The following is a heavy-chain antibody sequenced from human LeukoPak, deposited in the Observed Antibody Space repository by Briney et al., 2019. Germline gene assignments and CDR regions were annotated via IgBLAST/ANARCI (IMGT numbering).Heavy chain of an antibody. V-gene: IGHV4-39*01. J-gene: IGHJ4*02. CDR3: ARYRGGTPEY. D-gene: IGHD3-10*01. CDR1: GGSISSSIYY. CDR2: IYYSGST. Sequence: KPSETLSLTCTVSGGSISSSIYYWGWIRQPPGKGLEWIGSIYYSGSTYYNPSLKSRVTIFVDTSKNQFSLKVSSVTAADTAVYYCARYRGGTPEYWGQGTLVTVSS.